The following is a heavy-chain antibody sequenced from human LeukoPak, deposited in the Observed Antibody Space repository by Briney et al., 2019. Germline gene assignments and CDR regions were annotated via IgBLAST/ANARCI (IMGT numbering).Heavy chain of an antibody. Sequence: GESLTLSCAVSGFTFSNYAKSWLRQAPGKGLEWISGIGETGDNTYYAASVKGRFIISRDNSKNTLFLQMNSLRVEDTAVYYCAKHTKKFFGTYYYDSSGYFGLLDHWGQGILVIVSS. CDR3: AKHTKKFFGTYYYDSSGYFGLLDH. CDR2: IGETGDNT. D-gene: IGHD3-22*01. J-gene: IGHJ4*02. CDR1: GFTFSNYA. V-gene: IGHV3-23*01.